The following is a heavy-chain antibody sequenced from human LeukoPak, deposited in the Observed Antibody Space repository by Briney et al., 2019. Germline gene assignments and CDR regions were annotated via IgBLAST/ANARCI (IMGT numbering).Heavy chain of an antibody. D-gene: IGHD3-22*01. J-gene: IGHJ3*02. V-gene: IGHV1-69*05. CDR2: IIPIFGTA. CDR1: GGTFSSYA. CDR3: ARDYSFYDSNGQGAFDI. Sequence: SVKVSCKASGGTFSSYAISWVRQAPGQGLEWMGGIIPIFGTANYAQKFQGRVTITTDESTSTAYMELSSLRSEDTAVYYCARDYSFYDSNGQGAFDIWGQGTMVTVSS.